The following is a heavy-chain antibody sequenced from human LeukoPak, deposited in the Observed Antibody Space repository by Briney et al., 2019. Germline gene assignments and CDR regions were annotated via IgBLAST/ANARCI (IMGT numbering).Heavy chain of an antibody. Sequence: SETLSLTCTVSGGSISGYYWSWIRQPPGKALEYIGYISHRGSTYYNPSLKSRLTISVDGSRNQFSLKLRSVTAADTAVYYCARSEDSGSYFSFDYWGQGTLVTVSS. CDR2: ISHRGST. D-gene: IGHD1-26*01. J-gene: IGHJ4*02. V-gene: IGHV4-59*06. CDR1: GGSISGYY. CDR3: ARSEDSGSYFSFDY.